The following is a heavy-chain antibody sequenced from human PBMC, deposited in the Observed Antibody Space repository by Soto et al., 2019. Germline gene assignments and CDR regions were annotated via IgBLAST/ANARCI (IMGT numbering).Heavy chain of an antibody. CDR1: GFGFDITW. D-gene: IGHD2-21*01. CDR3: AKFQRYCDRPGYLEA. Sequence: GESLKISCKGSGFGFDITWLAWLRLVPGKGLEWVGIIYPGDSYTRYSPSLEGRVTLSVDKTITTAYLHLTRLKESDTGTYYCAKFQRYCDRPGYLEACGQGNPITVSS. CDR2: IYPGDSYT. J-gene: IGHJ5*02. V-gene: IGHV5-51*01.